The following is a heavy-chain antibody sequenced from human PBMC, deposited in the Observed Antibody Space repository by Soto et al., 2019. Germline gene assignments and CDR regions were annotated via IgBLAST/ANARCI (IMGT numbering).Heavy chain of an antibody. D-gene: IGHD3-10*01. CDR3: TREPMAGPDY. Sequence: PGGSLSLSCTASGFTFGDYAMSWVRQAPGKGLEWVGFIRSKAYGGTTEYAASVKGRFTISRDDSKSIAYLQMNSLKTEDTAVYYCTREPMAGPDYWGQGTLVTVSS. CDR2: IRSKAYGGTT. V-gene: IGHV3-49*04. CDR1: GFTFGDYA. J-gene: IGHJ4*02.